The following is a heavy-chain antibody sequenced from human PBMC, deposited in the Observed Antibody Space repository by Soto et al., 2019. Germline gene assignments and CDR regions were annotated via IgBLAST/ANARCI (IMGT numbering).Heavy chain of an antibody. V-gene: IGHV3-64D*06. CDR3: VYGLIVVVIAQTRGDNPRDY. D-gene: IGHD3-22*01. Sequence: GGSLRLSCSASGFTFSSYAMHWVRQAPGKGLEYVSAISSNGGSTYYADSVKGRFTISRDNSKNTLYLQMSSLRAEDTAVYYCVYGLIVVVIAQTRGDNPRDYWGQGTLVTVSS. J-gene: IGHJ4*02. CDR2: ISSNGGST. CDR1: GFTFSSYA.